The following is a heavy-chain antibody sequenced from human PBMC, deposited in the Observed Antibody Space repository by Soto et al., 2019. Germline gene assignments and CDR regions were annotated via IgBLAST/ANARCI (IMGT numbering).Heavy chain of an antibody. V-gene: IGHV3-30-3*01. D-gene: IGHD4-17*01. J-gene: IGHJ6*02. CDR1: VFTFISYA. CDR2: ISYDGSNK. Sequence: GWSLRLSCASSVFTFISYAMHWVRQAPGKGLEWVAVISYDGSNKYYADSVKGRFTISRDNSKNTLYLQMNSLRAEDTAVYYCARSYGDRYYYYGMDVWGQGTTVTVSS. CDR3: ARSYGDRYYYYGMDV.